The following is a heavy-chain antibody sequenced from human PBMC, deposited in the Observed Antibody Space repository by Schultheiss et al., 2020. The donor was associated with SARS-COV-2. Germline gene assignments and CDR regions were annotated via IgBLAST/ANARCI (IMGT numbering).Heavy chain of an antibody. J-gene: IGHJ4*02. V-gene: IGHV3-23*01. Sequence: GGSLRLSCAASGFTFSSYAMSWVRQAPGKGLEWVSAISGSGGSTYYADSVKGRFTISRDNSKNTLYLQMNSLRAEDTAVYYCARELDSSSSRVAPYYFDYWGQGTLVTVSS. D-gene: IGHD6-6*01. CDR2: ISGSGGST. CDR1: GFTFSSYA. CDR3: ARELDSSSSRVAPYYFDY.